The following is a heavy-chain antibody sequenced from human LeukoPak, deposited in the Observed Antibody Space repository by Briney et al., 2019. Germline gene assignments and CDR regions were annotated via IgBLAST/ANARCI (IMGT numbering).Heavy chain of an antibody. CDR1: GFTLSTYR. V-gene: IGHV3-48*01. J-gene: IGHJ4*02. CDR3: AKRMSYDFWSCYYEDYFDY. CDR2: ISSTSTI. D-gene: IGHD3-3*01. Sequence: GGSLRLSCAASGFTLSTYRMNWVRQAPGKGLEWVSFISSTSTIYYADSVKGRFTISRDNSKNTLYLQMNSLRAEATAVYYYAKRMSYDFWSCYYEDYFDYWGQGTLVTVSS.